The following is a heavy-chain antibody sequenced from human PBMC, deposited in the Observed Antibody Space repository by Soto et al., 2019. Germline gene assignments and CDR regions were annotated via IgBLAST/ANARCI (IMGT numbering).Heavy chain of an antibody. CDR3: ARGQEDSSGWPLFDY. CDR1: GGSISSGAYY. D-gene: IGHD6-19*01. CDR2: IYYSGST. J-gene: IGHJ4*02. Sequence: QVQLQESGPGLVKPSQTLSLTCTVSGGSISSGAYYWSWIRQPPGKGLAWIGYIYYSGSTYYNPSLKSRVTISVDTSKNQFSLKLSSVTAADTAVYYCARGQEDSSGWPLFDYWGQGTLVTVSS. V-gene: IGHV4-30-4*01.